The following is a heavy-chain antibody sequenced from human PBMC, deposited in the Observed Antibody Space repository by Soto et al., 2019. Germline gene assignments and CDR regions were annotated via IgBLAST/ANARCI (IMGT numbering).Heavy chain of an antibody. J-gene: IGHJ6*02. Sequence: SETLSLTCTVSGGSISSSSYYWGWIRQPPGKGLEWIGSIYDSGTTYYNPSLKSRVTISVDTSKNQFSLKLSSVTAADTAVYYCARPDQAGDSSGYYYVNPRNYYYYYGMDVWGQGTTVTVSS. CDR3: ARPDQAGDSSGYYYVNPRNYYYYYGMDV. D-gene: IGHD3-22*01. CDR2: IYDSGTT. CDR1: GGSISSSSYY. V-gene: IGHV4-39*01.